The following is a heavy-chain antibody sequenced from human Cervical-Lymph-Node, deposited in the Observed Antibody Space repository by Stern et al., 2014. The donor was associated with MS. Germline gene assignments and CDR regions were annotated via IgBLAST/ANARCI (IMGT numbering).Heavy chain of an antibody. CDR3: ARQNYYNGMDV. D-gene: IGHD2/OR15-2a*01. J-gene: IGHJ6*02. Sequence: QDQLVQSGAEVKKPGASVKVSCQASGYTFTSDYMHWVRQAPGQGLEWMGIINPSGGRTSYAQKFQGRVTMTRDTSTSTVHMELSSLRSEDTAVYYCARQNYYNGMDVWGQGTTVIVSS. CDR1: GYTFTSDY. CDR2: INPSGGRT. V-gene: IGHV1-46*01.